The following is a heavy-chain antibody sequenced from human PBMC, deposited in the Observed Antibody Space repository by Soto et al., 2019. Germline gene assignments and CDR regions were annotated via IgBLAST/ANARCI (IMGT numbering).Heavy chain of an antibody. CDR3: AKDVVVGATTGLGDYYHYYGMDV. CDR1: GFTFSSYG. D-gene: IGHD1-26*01. Sequence: QVQLVESGGGVVQPGRSLRLSCAASGFTFSSYGMHWVRQAPGKGLEWVAVISYDGSNKYYADSVKGRFTISRDNSKNPLYLQMNSLRAEDTAVYYCAKDVVVGATTGLGDYYHYYGMDVWGQGTTVTVSS. V-gene: IGHV3-30*18. CDR2: ISYDGSNK. J-gene: IGHJ6*02.